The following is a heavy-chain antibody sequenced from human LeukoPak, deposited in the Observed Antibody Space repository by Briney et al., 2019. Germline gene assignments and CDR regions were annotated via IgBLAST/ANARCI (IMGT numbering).Heavy chain of an antibody. V-gene: IGHV3-9*01. Sequence: PGGSLRLSCAASGFTFDHYAMHWVRQAPGKGLEWVAGVTWNSGTLAYADSVKGRFTISRDNAKNSLYLQMNSLRPEDTAFYYCAKNPDGDYSAPLFQHWGQGTLVIVSS. CDR2: VTWNSGTL. CDR3: AKNPDGDYSAPLFQH. J-gene: IGHJ1*01. CDR1: GFTFDHYA. D-gene: IGHD4-17*01.